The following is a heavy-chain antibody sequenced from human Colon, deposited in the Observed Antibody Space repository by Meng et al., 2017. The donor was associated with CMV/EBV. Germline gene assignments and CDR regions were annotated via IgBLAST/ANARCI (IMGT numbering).Heavy chain of an antibody. J-gene: IGHJ5*02. CDR1: GGTFSSYA. CDR2: IIPILGIA. CDR3: ARALNWFDP. V-gene: IGHV1-69*10. Sequence: KASCKASGGTFSSYAISWVRQAPGQGLEWMGGIIPILGIANYAQKFQGRVTITADKSTSTAYMELSSLRSEDTAVYYCARALNWFDPWGQGTLVTVSS.